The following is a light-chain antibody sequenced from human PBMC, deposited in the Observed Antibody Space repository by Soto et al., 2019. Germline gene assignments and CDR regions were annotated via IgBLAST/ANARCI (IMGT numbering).Light chain of an antibody. J-gene: IGKJ1*01. CDR2: KAS. Sequence: QLTQSPSSVSSSVGYSFTISCRASQGISSYLAWYQQKPGKAPKXLIYKASSLESGVPSRFSGSGSGTEFTLTISSLQPDDFATYYCQHYNTYSTFGQGTKVDIK. CDR3: QHYNTYST. CDR1: QGISSY. V-gene: IGKV1-5*03.